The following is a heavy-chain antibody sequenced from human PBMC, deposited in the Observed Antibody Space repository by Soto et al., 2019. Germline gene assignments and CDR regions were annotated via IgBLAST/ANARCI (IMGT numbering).Heavy chain of an antibody. V-gene: IGHV3-48*02. CDR2: ISTTSFTI. CDR1: GFSFSTYN. J-gene: IGHJ5*01. D-gene: IGHD2-15*01. CDR3: ARDRCYDGTCYSASDS. Sequence: GSLRLSCAASGFSFSTYNMDWVRQAPGKGPEWIAYISTTSFTIYYADSVKGRFTISRDNDRNSLYLEMNSLRDEDTAVYYCARDRCYDGTCYSASDSWGQGTLVTVSS.